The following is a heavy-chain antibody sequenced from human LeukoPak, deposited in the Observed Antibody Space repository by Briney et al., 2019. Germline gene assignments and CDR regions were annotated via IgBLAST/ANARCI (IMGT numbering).Heavy chain of an antibody. CDR1: GFTFSSYG. CDR2: ISYDGSNK. Sequence: GGSLRLSCAASGFTFSSYGMHWVRQAPGKGLEWVAVISYDGSNKYYADSVKGRFTISRDNSKNTLYLQMNSLRAEDTAVYYCATELRIGATGYLFAFDIWGQGTMVTVSS. V-gene: IGHV3-33*05. D-gene: IGHD1-1*01. CDR3: ATELRIGATGYLFAFDI. J-gene: IGHJ3*02.